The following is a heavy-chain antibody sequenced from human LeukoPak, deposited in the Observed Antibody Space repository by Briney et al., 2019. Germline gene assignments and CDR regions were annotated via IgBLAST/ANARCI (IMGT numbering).Heavy chain of an antibody. CDR2: IYYSGST. CDR1: GGPISSSSYY. Sequence: SETLSLTCTVSGGPISSSSYYWGWIRQPPGKGLEWIVSIYYSGSTYYNPSPKSRVTISVDTSKTQFSLKLSSVTAADTAVYYCTHSSSSGGFDYWGQGTLVTVSS. V-gene: IGHV4-39*01. D-gene: IGHD6-6*01. J-gene: IGHJ4*02. CDR3: THSSSSGGFDY.